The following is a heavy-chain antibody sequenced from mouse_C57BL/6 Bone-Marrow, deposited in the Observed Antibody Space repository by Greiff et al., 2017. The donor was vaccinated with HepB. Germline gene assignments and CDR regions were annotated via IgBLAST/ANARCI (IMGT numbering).Heavy chain of an antibody. CDR2: ISDGGSYT. CDR1: GFTFSSYA. J-gene: IGHJ3*01. Sequence: EVKLVESGGGLVKPGGSLKLSCAASGFTFSSYAMSWVRQTPEKRLEWVATISDGGSYTYYPDNVKGRFTISRDNAKNNLYLQMSHLKSEDTAMYDCERARYRGFAYWGQGTLVTVSA. D-gene: IGHD3-1*01. V-gene: IGHV5-4*03. CDR3: ERARYRGFAY.